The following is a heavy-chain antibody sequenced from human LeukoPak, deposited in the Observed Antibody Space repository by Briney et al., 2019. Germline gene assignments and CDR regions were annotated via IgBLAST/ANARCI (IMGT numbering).Heavy chain of an antibody. D-gene: IGHD3-9*01. CDR3: ATVQYALLPGYLNQMEV. CDR1: GYSVTEVA. CDR2: FHPKDADM. J-gene: IGHJ6*04. Sequence: ASVKVSCKVSGYSVTEVAIHWVRQTHGEGLEWMGGFHPKDADMIYAQKFQGRVTMTQDTSTDTVYMELSSPRSEDTAIYYCATVQYALLPGYLNQMEVWGKGTTVTISS. V-gene: IGHV1-24*01.